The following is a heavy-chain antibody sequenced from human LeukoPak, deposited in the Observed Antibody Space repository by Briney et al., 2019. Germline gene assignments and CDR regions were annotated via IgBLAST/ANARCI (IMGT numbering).Heavy chain of an antibody. V-gene: IGHV1-8*01. Sequence: ASVKVSCKASGYTFTSYDINWVRQATGQGLEWMGWMNPNSGSTGYAQKFQGRVTMTRNTSISTAYMELSSLRSEDTAVYYCAREGWYPRAFDIWGQGTMVTVSS. CDR2: MNPNSGST. D-gene: IGHD6-19*01. CDR1: GYTFTSYD. CDR3: AREGWYPRAFDI. J-gene: IGHJ3*02.